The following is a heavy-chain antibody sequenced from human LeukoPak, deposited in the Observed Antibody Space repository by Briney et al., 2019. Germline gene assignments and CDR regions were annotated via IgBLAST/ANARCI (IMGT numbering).Heavy chain of an antibody. D-gene: IGHD3-22*01. CDR3: TRVDYYDSSGYYYEYYFDY. Sequence: PGGSLRLSCAASGFTFSGSAMHWVRQASGKGLEWVGRIRSKANCYATAYAASVKGRFTISRDDSKNTAYLQMNSLKTEDTAVYYCTRVDYYDSSGYYYEYYFDYWGQGTLVTVSS. CDR2: IRSKANCYAT. J-gene: IGHJ4*02. V-gene: IGHV3-73*01. CDR1: GFTFSGSA.